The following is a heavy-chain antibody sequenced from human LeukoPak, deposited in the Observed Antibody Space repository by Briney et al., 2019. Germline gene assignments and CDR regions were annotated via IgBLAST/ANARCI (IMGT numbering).Heavy chain of an antibody. J-gene: IGHJ4*02. CDR3: ARDHSGYDSRGME. V-gene: IGHV4-61*02. CDR2: IYTSGST. CDR1: GGSISGGSYY. Sequence: SQTLSLTCTVSGGSISGGSYYWSWIRQPAGKGLEWIGRIYTSGSTNCNPSLKSRVTISVGTSKNQFSLKLSSVTAADTAVYYCARDHSGYDSRGMEWGQGTLVTVSS. D-gene: IGHD5-12*01.